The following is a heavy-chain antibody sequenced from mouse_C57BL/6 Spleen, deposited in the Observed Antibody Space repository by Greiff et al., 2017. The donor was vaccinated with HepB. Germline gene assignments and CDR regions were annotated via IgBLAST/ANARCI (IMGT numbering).Heavy chain of an antibody. CDR3: ARSESGNYEILFAY. V-gene: IGHV1-4*01. CDR2: INPSSGYT. CDR1: GYTFTSYT. D-gene: IGHD2-1*01. Sequence: VQLQQSGAELARPGASVKMSCKASGYTFTSYTMHWVKQRPGQGLEWIGYINPSSGYTKYNQKFKDKATLTADKSSSTAYMQLSSLTSEDSAVYYCARSESGNYEILFAYWGQGTLVTVSA. J-gene: IGHJ3*01.